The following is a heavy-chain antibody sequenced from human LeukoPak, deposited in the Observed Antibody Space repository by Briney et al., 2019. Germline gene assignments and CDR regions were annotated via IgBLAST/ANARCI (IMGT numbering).Heavy chain of an antibody. CDR2: IKQDGSVK. Sequence: PGGSLRLSCAASGFTFSNAWMSWVRQAPGKGLEWVANIKQDGSVKHYVDSVKGRFTISRDNAQNSLYLQMNSLRAGDTAVYYCATNWNYRFDYWGQGTLVTVSS. V-gene: IGHV3-7*01. CDR3: ATNWNYRFDY. J-gene: IGHJ4*02. D-gene: IGHD1-7*01. CDR1: GFTFSNAW.